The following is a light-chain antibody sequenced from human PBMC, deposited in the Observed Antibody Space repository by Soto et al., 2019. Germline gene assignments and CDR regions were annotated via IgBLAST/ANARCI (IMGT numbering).Light chain of an antibody. V-gene: IGLV2-14*01. CDR2: VVS. Sequence: QPVLAQPPSVSGSPGQSIAISCTGTSSDVGGYNYVSWHQQHPGKAPKVLISVVSNRPSGVSNRFSGSKSGNTASLTISGLQAEDEADYYCSSYRSGGTFVFGSGTKLTVL. CDR1: SSDVGGYNY. J-gene: IGLJ1*01. CDR3: SSYRSGGTFV.